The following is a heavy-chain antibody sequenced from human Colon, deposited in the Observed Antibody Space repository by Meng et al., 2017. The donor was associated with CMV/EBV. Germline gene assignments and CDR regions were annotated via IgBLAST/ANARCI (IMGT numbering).Heavy chain of an antibody. V-gene: IGHV4-61*08. CDR1: GDSVTSDGFY. CDR2: VYYNGNT. Sequence: SETLSLTCSVSGDSVTSDGFYWSWIRQAPGKGLEWTGYVYYNGNTNYNASLQSRVTISLDMSTNQFSLRLTSVTAADTAVYYCATTTPAAGTFYLEYWGQGRLVTVSS. D-gene: IGHD6-13*01. CDR3: ATTTPAAGTFYLEY. J-gene: IGHJ4*01.